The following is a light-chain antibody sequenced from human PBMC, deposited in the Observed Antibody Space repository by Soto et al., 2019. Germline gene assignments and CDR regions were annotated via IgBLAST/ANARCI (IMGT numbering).Light chain of an antibody. J-gene: IGLJ1*01. CDR1: ISNIGSNY. CDR3: GTWDSSLSAGV. V-gene: IGLV1-51*01. Sequence: QSVLTQPPSVSAAPGQKVTISCSGSISNIGSNYVSWYQQLPGTAPKLLIHDNDKRPSGIPDRFSGSKSGTSATLGITGLQTGDEADYYCGTWDSSLSAGVFGTGTKLTVL. CDR2: DND.